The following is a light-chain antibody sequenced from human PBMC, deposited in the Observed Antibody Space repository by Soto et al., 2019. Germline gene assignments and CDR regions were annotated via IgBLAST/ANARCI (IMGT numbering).Light chain of an antibody. CDR2: KAS. CDR3: QQYNSYPGT. V-gene: IGKV1-5*03. CDR1: QSISSW. J-gene: IGKJ1*01. Sequence: DIQMTQSPSTLSASVGDRVTITCRASQSISSWSAWYQQKPGKAPKLLIYKASSLESGVPSRFSGSGSGTKFTLTISSLQPDDFATYYCQQYNSYPGTFGQGAKV.